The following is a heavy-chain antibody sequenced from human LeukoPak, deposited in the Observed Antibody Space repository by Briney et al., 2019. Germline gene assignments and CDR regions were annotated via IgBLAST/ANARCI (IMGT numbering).Heavy chain of an antibody. CDR2: ISAYNGNT. CDR1: GGTFSSYA. CDR3: ARGIAAAGRHY. Sequence: ASVKVSCKASGGTFSSYAISWVRQAPGQGLEWMGWISAYNGNTNYAQKLQGRVTMTTDTSTSTAYMELRSLRSDDTAVYYCARGIAAAGRHYWGQGTLVTVSS. J-gene: IGHJ4*02. D-gene: IGHD6-13*01. V-gene: IGHV1-18*01.